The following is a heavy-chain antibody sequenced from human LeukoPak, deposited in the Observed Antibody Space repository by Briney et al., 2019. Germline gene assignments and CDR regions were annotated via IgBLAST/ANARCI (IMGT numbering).Heavy chain of an antibody. CDR2: VSYTGRT. Sequence: LETLSLTCTVSVGSLSGHYWSWIRQPPGKRLEWIGYVSYTGRTKYNPSLQSRVTISIDTPKSQFSLKLTSVTSADTAVYSCARLLDNDISGDPDTFDVWGQGTTVIVSS. V-gene: IGHV4-59*11. CDR3: ARLLDNDISGDPDTFDV. CDR1: VGSLSGHY. D-gene: IGHD3-22*01. J-gene: IGHJ3*01.